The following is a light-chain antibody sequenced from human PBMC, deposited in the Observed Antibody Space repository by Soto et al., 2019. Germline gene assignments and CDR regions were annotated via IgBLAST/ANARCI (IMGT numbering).Light chain of an antibody. V-gene: IGLV2-14*01. CDR1: SSDVGDYNY. Sequence: QSALTQPASVSGSPGQSITISCTGTSSDVGDYNYVSWYQQHPGKAPKLMIYEVSNRPSGVSNRFSGSKSGNTASLTISGLQAEDEADYYCCSYAGSSTLYVFGTGTKLTVL. CDR2: EVS. J-gene: IGLJ1*01. CDR3: CSYAGSSTLYV.